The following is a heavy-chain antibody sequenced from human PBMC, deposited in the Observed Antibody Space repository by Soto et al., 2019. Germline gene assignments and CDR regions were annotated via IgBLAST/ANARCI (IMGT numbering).Heavy chain of an antibody. V-gene: IGHV4-59*01. Sequence: PSETLSLTCTVSGGSISSYYWSWIRQPPGKGLEWIGYIYYSGSTNYNPSLKSRVTISVDTSKNQFSLKLSSVTAADTAVYYCASSGYVAPPFDYWGQGTLVTVSS. CDR1: GGSISSYY. D-gene: IGHD5-12*01. CDR3: ASSGYVAPPFDY. CDR2: IYYSGST. J-gene: IGHJ4*02.